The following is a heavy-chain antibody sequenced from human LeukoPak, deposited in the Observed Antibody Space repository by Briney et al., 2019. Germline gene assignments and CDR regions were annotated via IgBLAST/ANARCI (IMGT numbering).Heavy chain of an antibody. D-gene: IGHD3-10*01. CDR3: ARDMYDNGWSSFDY. CDR2: ISFDGTNK. J-gene: IGHJ4*02. V-gene: IGHV3-30-3*01. Sequence: GGSLRLSCAASGFTFSNYAMHWVRQAPGKGLEWVAVISFDGTNKYYANSMQGRFTISRDNSKNTLYLQMNSLRAEDAALYYCARDMYDNGWSSFDYWGQGTLVTVSS. CDR1: GFTFSNYA.